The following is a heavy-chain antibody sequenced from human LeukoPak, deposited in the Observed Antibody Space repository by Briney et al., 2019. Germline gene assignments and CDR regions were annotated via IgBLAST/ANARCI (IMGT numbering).Heavy chain of an antibody. J-gene: IGHJ4*02. CDR1: GYSFTSYW. CDR2: IYPGDSDT. V-gene: IGHV5-51*01. D-gene: IGHD2-2*02. CDR3: ARSRYCSSTSCYIWDY. Sequence: GESLKISCKGSGYSFTSYWIGWVRQMPGKGLEWMGIIYPGDSDTRYGPSFQGQVTISADKSISTAYLQWSSLKASDTAMYYCARSRYCSSTSCYIWDYWGQGTLVTVSS.